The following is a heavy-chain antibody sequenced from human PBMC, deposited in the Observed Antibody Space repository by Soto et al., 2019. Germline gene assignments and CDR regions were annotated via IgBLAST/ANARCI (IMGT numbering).Heavy chain of an antibody. V-gene: IGHV3-21*01. D-gene: IGHD3-3*01. CDR1: GFSFSTYS. J-gene: IGHJ3*02. CDR3: ARGSQNFWMSADAFDI. CDR2: IHSSSRYI. Sequence: EVQLVESGGGQVKPGGSLRLSCAASGFSFSTYSMNWVRQAPGKGLEWVSSIHSSSRYIYYADSVKGRFTISRDNAKNSLFLQLSRLRAEDTTVYYCARGSQNFWMSADAFDIWGQGTMVSVSS.